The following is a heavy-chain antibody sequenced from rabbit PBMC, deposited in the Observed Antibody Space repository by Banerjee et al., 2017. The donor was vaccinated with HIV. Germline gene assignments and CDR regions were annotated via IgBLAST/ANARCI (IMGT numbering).Heavy chain of an antibody. J-gene: IGHJ4*01. Sequence: QSLEESGGDLVKPGASLTLTCTASGFTISSGYDMCWVRQAPGKGLEWIGCINAGSSGTTYYASWAKGRFTISKTSSTTVTLQMTSLTAADTATYFCARREVGYGGYGSDFNLWGPGTLVTVS. V-gene: IGHV1S40*01. CDR3: ARREVGYGGYGSDFNL. D-gene: IGHD7-1*01. CDR1: GFTISSGYD. CDR2: INAGSSGTT.